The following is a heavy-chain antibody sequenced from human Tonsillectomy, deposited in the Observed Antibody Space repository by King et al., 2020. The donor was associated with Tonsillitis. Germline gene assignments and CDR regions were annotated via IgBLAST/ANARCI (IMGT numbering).Heavy chain of an antibody. V-gene: IGHV1-69*01. J-gene: IGHJ4*02. Sequence: VQLVESGAEVKKPGSSVKVSCKASGGSFSTYAISWVRQAPGQGLEWVGGIIPIFGTSNYAQKFQGRVTITADESTRTAYMELSSLRSEDTAMYYCARPFSSGWYTYWGQGTLVTVSS. CDR1: GGSFSTYA. CDR2: IIPIFGTS. D-gene: IGHD6-19*01. CDR3: ARPFSSGWYTY.